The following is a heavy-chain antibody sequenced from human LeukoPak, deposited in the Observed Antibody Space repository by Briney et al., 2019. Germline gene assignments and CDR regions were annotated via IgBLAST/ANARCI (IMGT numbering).Heavy chain of an antibody. CDR2: MNPNSGNT. D-gene: IGHD6-6*01. V-gene: IGHV1-8*01. J-gene: IGHJ5*02. CDR3: ARARPIAARRVNWFDP. CDR1: GYTFTSYD. Sequence: ASVKVSCKASGYTFTSYDINWVRQATGQGLEWMGWMNPNSGNTGYAQKFQGRVTMTRNTSISTAYMELSSPRSEDTAVYYCARARPIAARRVNWFDPWGQGTLVTVSS.